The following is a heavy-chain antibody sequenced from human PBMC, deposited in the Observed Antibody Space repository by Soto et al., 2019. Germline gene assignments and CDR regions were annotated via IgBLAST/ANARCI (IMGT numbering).Heavy chain of an antibody. D-gene: IGHD5-12*01. CDR1: GGTFSSYA. CDR3: ARHIERGVRYYGMDV. Sequence: SVKVSCKASGGTFSSYAISWVRQAPGQGLEWMGGIIPIFGTANYAQKFQGRVTITADKSTSTAYMELSSLRSEDTAVYYCARHIERGVRYYGMDVWGQGTTVTVSS. CDR2: IIPIFGTA. J-gene: IGHJ6*02. V-gene: IGHV1-69*06.